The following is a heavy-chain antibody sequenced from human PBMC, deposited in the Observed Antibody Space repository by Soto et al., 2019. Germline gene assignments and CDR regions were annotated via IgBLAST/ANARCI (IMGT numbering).Heavy chain of an antibody. J-gene: IGHJ4*02. D-gene: IGHD1-1*01. CDR2: IWYDGSNQ. CDR1: GLIFSNYG. Sequence: GGSLRLSCVASGLIFSNYGMHWVRQAPGKGLEWVAVIWYDGSNQYYADSVKGRFTISRDNSKNTLYLQMNSLRAEDTAVYYCARSIIGTGLYLHHWGPGTLVTVSS. V-gene: IGHV3-33*01. CDR3: ARSIIGTGLYLHH.